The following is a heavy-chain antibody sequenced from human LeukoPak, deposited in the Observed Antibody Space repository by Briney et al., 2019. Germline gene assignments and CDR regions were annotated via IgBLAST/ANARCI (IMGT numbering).Heavy chain of an antibody. J-gene: IGHJ4*02. CDR1: GFTVSRNY. CDR3: ARDGRYSGYGYDY. CDR2: IYSGNNT. D-gene: IGHD5-12*01. V-gene: IGHV3-66*01. Sequence: GGSLRLSCAASGFTVSRNYMSWVRQAPGKGLEWVSFIYSGNNTYYADSVKGRFTISRDNSKNTLYLQMSNLRAEDTAVYYCARDGRYSGYGYDYWGQGTLVTVSS.